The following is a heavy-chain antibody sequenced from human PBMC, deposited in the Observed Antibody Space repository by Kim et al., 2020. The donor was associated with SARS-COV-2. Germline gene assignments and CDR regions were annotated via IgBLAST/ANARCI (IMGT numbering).Heavy chain of an antibody. CDR2: IIPIFGTA. CDR3: ARGGAPDGEWELPIHYYYGMDV. CDR1: GGTFSSYA. V-gene: IGHV1-69*13. J-gene: IGHJ6*02. Sequence: SVKVSCKASGGTFSSYAISWVRQAPGQGLEWMGGIIPIFGTANYAQKFQGRVTITADESTSTAYMELSSLRSEDTAVYYCARGGAPDGEWELPIHYYYGMDVWGQGTTVTVSS. D-gene: IGHD1-26*01.